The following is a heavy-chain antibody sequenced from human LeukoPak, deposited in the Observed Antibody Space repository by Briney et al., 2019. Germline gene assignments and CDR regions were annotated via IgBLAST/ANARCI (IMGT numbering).Heavy chain of an antibody. J-gene: IGHJ4*02. CDR1: GFTFSSYA. CDR3: AKVWFGVYCYDSSGYYSTLDY. CDR2: ISGSGGST. D-gene: IGHD3-22*01. Sequence: PGGSLRLSCAASGFTFSSYAMSWVRQAPGKGLEWVSAISGSGGSTYYADSVKGRFTISRDNSKNTLYLQMNSLRAEDTAVYYCAKVWFGVYCYDSSGYYSTLDYWGQGTLVTVSS. V-gene: IGHV3-23*01.